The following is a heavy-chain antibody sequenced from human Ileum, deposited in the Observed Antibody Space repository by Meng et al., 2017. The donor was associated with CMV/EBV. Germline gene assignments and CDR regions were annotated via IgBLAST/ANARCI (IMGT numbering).Heavy chain of an antibody. CDR2: ITYSGTT. D-gene: IGHD3-22*01. V-gene: IGHV4-39*07. J-gene: IGHJ4*02. Sequence: QVQLHQWGAGLLKPSETLSLTCTVSGDSISSGDYFWGWIRQPPKGLEWVASITYSGTTYYNPSLKSRVTMSVDTSKNQFSLKLNSVTAADTAVYYCVRASITMIDYWGQGTLVTVSS. CDR1: GDSISSGDYF. CDR3: VRASITMIDY.